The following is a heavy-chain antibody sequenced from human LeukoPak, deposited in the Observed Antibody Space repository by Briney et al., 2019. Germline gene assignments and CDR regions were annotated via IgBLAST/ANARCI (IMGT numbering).Heavy chain of an antibody. J-gene: IGHJ4*02. V-gene: IGHV4-39*07. Sequence: SETLSLTCTVSGGSISSSSYYWGWIRQPPGKGLEWIGSIYYSGSTYYNPSLKSRVTISVDTSKNQFSLKLSSVTAADTAVYYCARVTVTNGYYFDYWGQGTLVTVSS. CDR1: GGSISSSSYY. CDR2: IYYSGST. D-gene: IGHD4-11*01. CDR3: ARVTVTNGYYFDY.